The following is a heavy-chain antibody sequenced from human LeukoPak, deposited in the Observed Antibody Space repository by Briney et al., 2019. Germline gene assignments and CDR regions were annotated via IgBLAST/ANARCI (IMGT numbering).Heavy chain of an antibody. CDR1: GFPFSSYA. J-gene: IGHJ6*02. CDR3: VRGYSFGPYGMDV. Sequence: GGSLRLSCSASGFPFSSYAMHWVRQAPGKGMEYVSAISESGGSTYYADSVKGRFTISRDNSKNTLYLQMSSLRAEDTAVYFCVRGYSFGPYGMDVWGQGTTVTVSS. V-gene: IGHV3-64D*09. D-gene: IGHD2-15*01. CDR2: ISESGGST.